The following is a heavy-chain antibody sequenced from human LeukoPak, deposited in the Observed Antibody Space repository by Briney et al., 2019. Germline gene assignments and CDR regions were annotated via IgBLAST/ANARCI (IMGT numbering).Heavy chain of an antibody. D-gene: IGHD2-2*01. CDR2: IIPIFGTA. Sequence: SVKVSCKASGYTFINYAMNWVRQAPGQGLEWMGGIIPIFGTANYAQKFQGRVTITADESTSTAYMELSSLRSEDTAVYYCARCGPVVPAASDWFDPRGQGTLVTVSS. J-gene: IGHJ5*02. V-gene: IGHV1-69*13. CDR3: ARCGPVVPAASDWFDP. CDR1: GYTFINYA.